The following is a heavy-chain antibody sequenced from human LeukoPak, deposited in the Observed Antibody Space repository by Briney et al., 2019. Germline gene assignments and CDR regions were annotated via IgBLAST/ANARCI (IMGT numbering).Heavy chain of an antibody. Sequence: ASVKVSCKASGYTFTRYALNWVRQAPGQGLEWMGWINTNTGNPTYAQGFTGRFVFSLESSVSTTYLQISSLTAEDTAVYYCARAGCDSATCPWNWFDSWGQGTLVTVSS. CDR2: INTNTGNP. V-gene: IGHV7-4-1*02. CDR3: ARAGCDSATCPWNWFDS. CDR1: GYTFTRYA. J-gene: IGHJ5*01. D-gene: IGHD1-1*01.